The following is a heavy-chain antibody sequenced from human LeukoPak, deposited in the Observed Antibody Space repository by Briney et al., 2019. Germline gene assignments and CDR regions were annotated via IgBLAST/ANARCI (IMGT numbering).Heavy chain of an antibody. Sequence: SSETLSLTCTVSGGSISCYYWSWIRQPPGKGLEWIGSIYYTGSTNYNPSLKSRVTISVDTSKNQFSLKLGSVTAADTAVYYCARAHFWSGYTIDYWGQGTPVTVSS. D-gene: IGHD3-3*02. CDR2: IYYTGST. CDR3: ARAHFWSGYTIDY. V-gene: IGHV4-59*01. CDR1: GGSISCYY. J-gene: IGHJ4*02.